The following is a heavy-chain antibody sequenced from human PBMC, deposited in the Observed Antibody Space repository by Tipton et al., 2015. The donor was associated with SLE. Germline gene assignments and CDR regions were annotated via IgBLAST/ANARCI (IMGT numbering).Heavy chain of an antibody. J-gene: IGHJ4*02. CDR1: GFHFDNYA. Sequence: SLRLSCAASGFHFDNYALHWVRQPPGKGLEWVAVISYDGSRKYYADSVEGRFTISRANSENMLFLQMNSLRAEDTAVYYCAKDYRNTMILGQVIGEVFDCWGQGTLVTVSS. D-gene: IGHD3-10*01. V-gene: IGHV3-30*04. CDR3: AKDYRNTMILGQVIGEVFDC. CDR2: ISYDGSRK.